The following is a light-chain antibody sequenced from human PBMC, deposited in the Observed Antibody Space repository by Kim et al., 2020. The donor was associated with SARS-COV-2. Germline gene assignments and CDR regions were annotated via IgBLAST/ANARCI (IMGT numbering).Light chain of an antibody. J-gene: IGKJ2*01. CDR3: QQYGMTPPYT. CDR1: QSVSSHC. CDR2: SGS. Sequence: PGDRATLSCRTSQSVSSHCLAWYKQKPGQAPRLLMYSGSNRATGIPDRCSGSGSGTDFTLTISRLEPEDFGVYYCQQYGMTPPYTFGRGTKLEI. V-gene: IGKV3-20*01.